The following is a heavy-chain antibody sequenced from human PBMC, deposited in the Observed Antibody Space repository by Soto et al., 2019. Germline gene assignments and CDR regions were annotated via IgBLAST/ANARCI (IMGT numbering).Heavy chain of an antibody. CDR2: IYYSGST. CDR3: ARHANPGSSSGWFDP. J-gene: IGHJ5*02. CDR1: GGSISSSSYY. Sequence: KASETLSLTCTVSGGSISSSSYYWGWIRQPPGKGLEWIGSIYYSGSTYYNPSLKSRVTISVDTSKNQFSLKLSSVTAADTAVYYCARHANPGSSSGWFDPWGQGTLVTFSS. V-gene: IGHV4-39*01. D-gene: IGHD6-6*01.